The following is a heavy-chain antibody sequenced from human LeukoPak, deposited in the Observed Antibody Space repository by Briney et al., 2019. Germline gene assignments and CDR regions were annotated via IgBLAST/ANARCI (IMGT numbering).Heavy chain of an antibody. Sequence: GGSLRLSCAASEFSFSDTWMSWVRQAPGKGLGWVAAIKDDGSEEYYLDSVKGRFIISRDNAKNSVYLQMNSLRDEDTAVYHCATYINWVAGDVWGQGTAVSVSS. J-gene: IGHJ6*02. CDR1: EFSFSDTW. CDR3: ATYINWVAGDV. D-gene: IGHD1-1*01. V-gene: IGHV3-7*01. CDR2: IKDDGSEE.